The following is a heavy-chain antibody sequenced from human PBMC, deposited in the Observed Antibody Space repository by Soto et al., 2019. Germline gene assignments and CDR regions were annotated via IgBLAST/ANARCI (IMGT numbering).Heavy chain of an antibody. Sequence: GGSLRLSCAASGFPFSSYSMNWVRQAPGKGLEWVSYISSSSSTIYYADSVKGRFTISRDNAKNSLYLQMNSLRAEDTAVYYCARGPKRGYCSSTSCLGHFDYWGQGTLVTVSS. D-gene: IGHD2-2*01. CDR2: ISSSSSTI. V-gene: IGHV3-48*01. J-gene: IGHJ4*02. CDR3: ARGPKRGYCSSTSCLGHFDY. CDR1: GFPFSSYS.